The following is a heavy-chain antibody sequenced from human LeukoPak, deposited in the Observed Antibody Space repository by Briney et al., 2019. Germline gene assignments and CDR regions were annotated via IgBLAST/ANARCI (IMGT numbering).Heavy chain of an antibody. D-gene: IGHD6-6*01. J-gene: IGHJ4*02. CDR1: GFTFSDYW. V-gene: IGHV3-7*01. Sequence: GGSLRLSCTASGFTFSDYWMTWVRQAPGKGPEWVANIKQDGSRRYYVDSVRGRFTISRDNAKNSLFLQMNGLRAEDTAVYYCARRGGSSSRRSPIGYWGQGTLVTVSS. CDR2: IKQDGSRR. CDR3: ARRGGSSSRRSPIGY.